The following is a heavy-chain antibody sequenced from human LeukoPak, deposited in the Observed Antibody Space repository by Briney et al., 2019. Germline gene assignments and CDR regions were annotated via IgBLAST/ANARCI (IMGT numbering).Heavy chain of an antibody. Sequence: PGGSLRLSCAASGFTFSIFAMSWVRQAPGKGLEWVSAISGSGDSTYYADSVKGRFTISRDNSKNTLYLQMNSLRAEDTAVYYCAKDDNSYCGGDCYAFDIWGQGTMVTVSS. CDR2: ISGSGDST. V-gene: IGHV3-23*01. CDR3: AKDDNSYCGGDCYAFDI. D-gene: IGHD2-21*02. CDR1: GFTFSIFA. J-gene: IGHJ3*02.